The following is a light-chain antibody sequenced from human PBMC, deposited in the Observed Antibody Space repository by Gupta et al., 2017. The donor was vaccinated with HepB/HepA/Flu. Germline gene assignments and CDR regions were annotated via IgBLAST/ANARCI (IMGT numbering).Light chain of an antibody. CDR2: AAS. J-gene: IGKJ1*01. Sequence: DIQLTQSPSFLSASVGDRVTITCRASQGIGSYLAWYQQRPGKALNLLIYAASTLQSGVPSRFSGSGSGTEFRLSISSMKPEDFATYYCQQVKTDPRTFGQGTKVEIK. CDR1: QGIGSY. V-gene: IGKV1-9*01. CDR3: QQVKTDPRT.